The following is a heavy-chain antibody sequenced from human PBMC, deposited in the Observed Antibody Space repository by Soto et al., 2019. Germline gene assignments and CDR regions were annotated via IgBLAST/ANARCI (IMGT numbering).Heavy chain of an antibody. CDR2: ISSSSSYI. Sequence: EVQLVESGGGLVKPGGSLRLSCAASGFTFSSYSMNWVRQAPGKRLEWVSSISSSSSYIYYADSVKGRFTISRDNAKNSLYLQMNSLRAEDTAVYYCAAASLKYCSGGSCYFDYWGQGTLVTVSS. CDR1: GFTFSSYS. D-gene: IGHD2-15*01. CDR3: AAASLKYCSGGSCYFDY. V-gene: IGHV3-21*01. J-gene: IGHJ4*02.